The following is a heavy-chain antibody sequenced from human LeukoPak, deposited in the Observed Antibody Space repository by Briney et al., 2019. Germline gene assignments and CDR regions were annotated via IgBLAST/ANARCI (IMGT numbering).Heavy chain of an antibody. Sequence: ASVKVSCKASGYTFTSYGISWVRQAPGQGLEWMGWISAYNGNTNYAQKLQGRVTMPTDTSTSTAYMELRSLRSDDTAVYYCARSPFLEWLLSFFDYWGQGTLVTVSS. V-gene: IGHV1-18*01. D-gene: IGHD3-3*01. CDR1: GYTFTSYG. CDR3: ARSPFLEWLLSFFDY. J-gene: IGHJ4*02. CDR2: ISAYNGNT.